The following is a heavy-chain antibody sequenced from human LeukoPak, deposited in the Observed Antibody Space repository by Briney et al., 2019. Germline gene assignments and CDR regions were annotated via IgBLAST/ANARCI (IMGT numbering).Heavy chain of an antibody. D-gene: IGHD3-10*01. CDR1: GVSISSGGYY. V-gene: IGHV4-31*03. J-gene: IGHJ4*02. CDR2: IYYGGSS. Sequence: KPSETLSLTCTVSGVSISSGGYYWSWIRQHPGKGLEWIGYIYYGGSSYYNPSLKSRIAISVDTSKNQFSLKLSSVTAADTAVYYCARVRSVASGLLSIFDYWGQGILVTVSS. CDR3: ARVRSVASGLLSIFDY.